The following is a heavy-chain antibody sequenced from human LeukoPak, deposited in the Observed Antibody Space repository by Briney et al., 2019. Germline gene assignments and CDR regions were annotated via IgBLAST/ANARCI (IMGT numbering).Heavy chain of an antibody. V-gene: IGHV3-48*04. Sequence: PGGSQRLSCAASGFTFGGYSMNWVRQAPGKGLEWVSYISDISTTIYYYAESVRGRFTISRDNAKNSLFLQMSSLRAEDTAVYYCARDQHLGCSGGSCYRYYYGMDVGGQGTAVTVSS. CDR1: GFTFGGYS. CDR2: ISDISTTI. D-gene: IGHD2-15*01. CDR3: ARDQHLGCSGGSCYRYYYGMDV. J-gene: IGHJ6*02.